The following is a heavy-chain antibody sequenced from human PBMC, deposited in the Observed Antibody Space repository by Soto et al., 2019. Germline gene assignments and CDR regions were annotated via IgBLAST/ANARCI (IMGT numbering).Heavy chain of an antibody. CDR3: ARGGEWLQLDY. CDR1: GYNFTSYY. V-gene: IGHV1-46*01. D-gene: IGHD5-12*01. CDR2: VNPNGGGT. Sequence: QVQLVQSGAEMKKPGASVRVSCKASGYNFTSYYMHWVRQAPRQGLEWMGIVNPNGGGTSYAQKFQGRVTMTRDTSTSTVYMELTGLRSEDTAVYYCARGGEWLQLDYWGQGTLVTVSS. J-gene: IGHJ4*02.